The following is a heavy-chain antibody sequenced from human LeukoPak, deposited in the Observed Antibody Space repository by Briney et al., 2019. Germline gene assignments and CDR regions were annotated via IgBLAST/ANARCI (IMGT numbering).Heavy chain of an antibody. CDR1: GGSISNYY. CDR2: IYYSGST. CDR3: ARHTAEKYNWFDR. Sequence: PSETLSLTCTVSGGSISNYYWSWIRQPPGKGLEWIGYIYYSGSTNYNPSLKSRVTISVDTSKNQFSLKLSSVTAAETAVYYCARHTAEKYNWFDRWGQGTLVTVSS. D-gene: IGHD5-24*01. V-gene: IGHV4-59*08. J-gene: IGHJ5*02.